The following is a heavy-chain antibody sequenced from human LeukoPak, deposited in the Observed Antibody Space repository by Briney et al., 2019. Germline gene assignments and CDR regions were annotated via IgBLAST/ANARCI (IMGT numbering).Heavy chain of an antibody. CDR2: IIPIFGTA. Sequence: SVKVSCKASGGAFSSYVISWVRQAPGQGLEWMGGIIPIFGTADYAQKFQGRLTITADKSMSTAYMELSSLRSEDTAIYYCASATLRCSGGSCYEMDVWGKGTTVTVSS. V-gene: IGHV1-69*06. D-gene: IGHD2-15*01. J-gene: IGHJ6*04. CDR1: GGAFSSYV. CDR3: ASATLRCSGGSCYEMDV.